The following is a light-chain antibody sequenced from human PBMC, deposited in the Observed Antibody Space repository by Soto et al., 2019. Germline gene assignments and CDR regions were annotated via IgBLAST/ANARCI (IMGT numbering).Light chain of an antibody. J-gene: IGKJ1*01. CDR3: QPSSDSWT. CDR2: GAS. CDR1: QSVSSY. Sequence: DIVLTQSPATLSLSPGERATLSCRASQSVSSYLAWYQQKPGQAPRLLIYGASNRATGIPSRFSGSGAGTVFPPTSSSLDPEYSTDYYCQPSSDSWTFGQGTRVDIK. V-gene: IGKV3-11*01.